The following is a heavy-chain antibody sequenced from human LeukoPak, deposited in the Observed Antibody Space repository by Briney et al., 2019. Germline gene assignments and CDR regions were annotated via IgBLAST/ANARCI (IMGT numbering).Heavy chain of an antibody. V-gene: IGHV1-18*01. J-gene: IGHJ4*02. CDR2: ISAYNGNT. D-gene: IGHD6-19*01. Sequence: ASVKVSCTSSGYTFTIYGISWVRQAPGQGLEWMGWISAYNGNTNYAQKLQGRVTMTTDTSTSTAYMELRSLRSDDTAVYYCARDSARIAVAAPGGIFYWGQGTLVTVSS. CDR3: ARDSARIAVAAPGGIFY. CDR1: GYTFTIYG.